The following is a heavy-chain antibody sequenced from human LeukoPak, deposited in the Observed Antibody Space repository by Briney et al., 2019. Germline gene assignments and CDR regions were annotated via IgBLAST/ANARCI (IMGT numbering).Heavy chain of an antibody. Sequence: NPSETLSLTCTVSGGSVSSNSSYWVWIRQPPGMGLEWIGSIYHSGTTYSNPSLKSRVTISVDTSKNQFSLKVSSVAAADTAVYYCARYESSAYGIDVWGRGTLVTVSS. J-gene: IGHJ2*01. D-gene: IGHD3-22*01. V-gene: IGHV4-39*01. CDR3: ARYESSAYGIDV. CDR1: GGSVSSNSSY. CDR2: IYHSGTT.